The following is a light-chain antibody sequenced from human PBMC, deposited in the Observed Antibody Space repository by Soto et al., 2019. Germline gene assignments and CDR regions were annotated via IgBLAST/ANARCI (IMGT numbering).Light chain of an antibody. V-gene: IGKV3-15*01. J-gene: IGKJ5*01. CDR3: QQYNNWPPIT. Sequence: EIVMTQSPATRSVSPGERATLSCRASQSVSSNLAWYQQKPVQAPRLLIYGASTRATGIPARFSGSGSGTEFTLTISSLQSEDFAVNYCQQYNNWPPITFGQGTRLEIK. CDR2: GAS. CDR1: QSVSSN.